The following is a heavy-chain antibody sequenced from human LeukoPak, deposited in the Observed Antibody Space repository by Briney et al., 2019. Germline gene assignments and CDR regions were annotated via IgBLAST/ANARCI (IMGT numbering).Heavy chain of an antibody. D-gene: IGHD3-22*01. CDR2: INPNSGGT. Sequence: ASVKVSCKASGYTFTGYYMHWVRQAPGQGLEWMGWINPNSGGTNYAQKFQGRVTMTRDTSISTAYMELSRLRSDDTAVYYCARVYDSSGYYGLDYWGQGTLVTVSS. CDR3: ARVYDSSGYYGLDY. J-gene: IGHJ4*02. CDR1: GYTFTGYY. V-gene: IGHV1-2*02.